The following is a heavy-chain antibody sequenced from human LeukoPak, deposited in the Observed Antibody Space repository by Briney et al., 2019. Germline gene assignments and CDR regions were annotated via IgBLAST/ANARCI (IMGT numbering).Heavy chain of an antibody. D-gene: IGHD3-3*01. V-gene: IGHV1-8*01. J-gene: IGHJ5*02. CDR2: MNPNSGNT. CDR3: ARVPLAGFWSDYYRNWFDP. CDR1: GYTFTSYD. Sequence: ASVKVSCKASGYTFTSYDINWVRQATGQGLEWMGWMNPNSGNTGYAQKFQGRVTMTRNTSISTAYMELSSLRSEDTAVYYCARVPLAGFWSDYYRNWFDPWGQGTLVAVSS.